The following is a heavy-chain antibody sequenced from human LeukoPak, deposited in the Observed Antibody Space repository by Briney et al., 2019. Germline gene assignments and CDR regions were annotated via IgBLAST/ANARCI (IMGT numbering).Heavy chain of an antibody. V-gene: IGHV4-59*01. J-gene: IGHJ4*02. CDR1: GGSISSYY. CDR2: IYYSGST. CDR3: ARESGSYSAWDS. D-gene: IGHD1-26*01. Sequence: PSETLSLTCTVSGGSISSYYWSWIRQPPGKGLEWIGYIYYSGSTNYNPSLKGRLTISIGTSKNQFSLKLSSVTAADTAVYYCARESGSYSAWDSWGQGTLVTVSS.